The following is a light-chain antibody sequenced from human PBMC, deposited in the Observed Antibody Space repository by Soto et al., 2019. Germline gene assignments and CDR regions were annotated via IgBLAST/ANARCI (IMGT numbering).Light chain of an antibody. CDR2: KAS. V-gene: IGKV1-5*03. CDR3: QQYNNYPWT. Sequence: DIQMTQSPSTLSGSVGDRVTITCRASQTISSWLAWYQQKPGKAPKLLIYKASTLKSGVPARFSGGGSGTEFTLTISSLQPDDFSTFYCQQYNNYPWTFGQGTRLEIK. J-gene: IGKJ5*01. CDR1: QTISSW.